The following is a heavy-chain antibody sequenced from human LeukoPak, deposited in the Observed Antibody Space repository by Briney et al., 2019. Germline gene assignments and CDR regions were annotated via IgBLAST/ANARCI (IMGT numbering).Heavy chain of an antibody. CDR1: GFTFSSYS. J-gene: IGHJ5*02. Sequence: GGSLRLSCAASGFTFSSYSMNWVRQAPGKGLEWDSSISTSSSYIYYADSVKGRFTISRDNAKNSLSLQMNSLRAEDTAVYYCARAAEVVAATDAWLDPWGQGTLVTVSS. D-gene: IGHD6-19*01. CDR3: ARAAEVVAATDAWLDP. CDR2: ISTSSSYI. V-gene: IGHV3-21*01.